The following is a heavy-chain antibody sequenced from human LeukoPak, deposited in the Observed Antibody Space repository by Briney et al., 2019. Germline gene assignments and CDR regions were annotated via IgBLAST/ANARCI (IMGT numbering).Heavy chain of an antibody. CDR1: GYTFTSYD. D-gene: IGHD4-23*01. V-gene: IGHV1-8*01. J-gene: IGHJ4*02. Sequence: ASVKVSCKASGYTFTSYDINWVRQATGQGLEWMGWMNPNSGNTGYAQKFQGRVTMTRNTSISTAYMELSSLRSEDTAVYYCAREATVVTPSDYWGQGTLVTVSS. CDR3: AREATVVTPSDY. CDR2: MNPNSGNT.